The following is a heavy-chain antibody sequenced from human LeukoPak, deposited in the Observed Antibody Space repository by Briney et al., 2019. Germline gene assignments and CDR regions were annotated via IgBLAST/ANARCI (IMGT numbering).Heavy chain of an antibody. CDR2: IRYDESNK. D-gene: IGHD3-22*01. V-gene: IGHV3-30*02. CDR3: ARLQSQYYYDSSGYYFAEYFQH. CDR1: GFVFSKYG. Sequence: GGSLRLSCAASGFVFSKYGMHWVRQAPGKGLEWVAFIRYDESNKYYADSVKGRFTISRGNAKNSLYLQMNSLRAEDTAVYYCARLQSQYYYDSSGYYFAEYFQHWGQGTLVTVSS. J-gene: IGHJ1*01.